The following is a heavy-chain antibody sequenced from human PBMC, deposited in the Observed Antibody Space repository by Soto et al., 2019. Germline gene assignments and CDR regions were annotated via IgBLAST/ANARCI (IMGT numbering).Heavy chain of an antibody. CDR1: GGTFSSYR. D-gene: IGHD5-18*01. CDR2: IIPMFDIT. V-gene: IGHV1-69*02. Sequence: SVKVSCKTSGGTFSSYRCSWVRQAPGQGLEWMGRIIPMFDITNYAQKFQGRVTITADKSTSTVYLELSSLRSEDTAVYYCARVTWDTAMVPYAPYYYGMDVWG. J-gene: IGHJ6*02. CDR3: ARVTWDTAMVPYAPYYYGMDV.